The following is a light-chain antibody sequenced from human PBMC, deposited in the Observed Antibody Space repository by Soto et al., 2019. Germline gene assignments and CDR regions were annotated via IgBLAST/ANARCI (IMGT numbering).Light chain of an antibody. CDR3: CSFAGSRTWV. CDR1: SSDVGIYNL. Sequence: QSALTQPASVSGSPGQSITISCTGTSSDVGIYNLVPWYQQHPGKAPKLMIYQGTKRPSGVSIRFSASKSGNTASLTISGLQAEDEADYYCCSFAGSRTWVFGGGTKLTVL. J-gene: IGLJ3*02. V-gene: IGLV2-23*01. CDR2: QGT.